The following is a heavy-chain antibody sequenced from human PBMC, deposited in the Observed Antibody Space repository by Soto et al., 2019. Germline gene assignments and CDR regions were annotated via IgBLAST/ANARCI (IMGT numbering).Heavy chain of an antibody. CDR3: ARESGGATATLDYYCFYMDV. D-gene: IGHD5-12*01. V-gene: IGHV1-2*04. CDR2: INPNSGAT. J-gene: IGHJ6*03. CDR1: GDTFSDYY. Sequence: QVQLVQSGAEVRKPGASVTVSCRTSGDTFSDYYIHWVRQAPGQGLEWMGWINPNSGATNYAQKFRGWVRMTRDTSIRTVYMQLSRLRSDDTAVYYCARESGGATATLDYYCFYMDVWGTGTTVTVSS.